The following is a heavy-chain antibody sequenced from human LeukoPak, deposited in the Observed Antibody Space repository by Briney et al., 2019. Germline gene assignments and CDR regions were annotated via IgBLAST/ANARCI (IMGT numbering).Heavy chain of an antibody. CDR3: ARDEV. CDR1: GFTFSSYW. V-gene: IGHV3-7*01. Sequence: PGGSLRLSCAAPGFTFSSYWMSWVRQAPGKGLEWGANIKQDGSEKYYVDSVKGRFTISRDNAKNSLYLQMNSLRAEDTAVYYCARDEVWGQGTLVTVSS. J-gene: IGHJ4*02. CDR2: IKQDGSEK.